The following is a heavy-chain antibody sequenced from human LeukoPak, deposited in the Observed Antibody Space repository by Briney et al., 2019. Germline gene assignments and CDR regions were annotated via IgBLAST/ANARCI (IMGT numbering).Heavy chain of an antibody. D-gene: IGHD3-10*01. Sequence: GGSLRLSCAASGFTFSSYGMHWVRQDPGKGLEWVAVISQDGTNQYYADSVKGRFTISRDNSKNTLYVKMNSLRAEDTAVYYCAKDVDPFGSGSYVEGFDYWGQGTLVTVSS. J-gene: IGHJ4*02. CDR1: GFTFSSYG. CDR3: AKDVDPFGSGSYVEGFDY. CDR2: ISQDGTNQ. V-gene: IGHV3-30*18.